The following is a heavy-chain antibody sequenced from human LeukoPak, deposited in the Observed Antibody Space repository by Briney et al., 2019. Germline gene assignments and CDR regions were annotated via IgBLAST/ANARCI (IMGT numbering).Heavy chain of an antibody. V-gene: IGHV4-34*09. Sequence: SETLSLTCAVYGGSFSGYYWSWIRQPPGKGLEWIGEINHSGSTNYNPSLKSRLSIAVDTSRNQFSLKLTSVIAADTAVYYCASCEAPITPPPYGFDVWGQGTEVTVSS. J-gene: IGHJ6*02. CDR1: GGSFSGYY. CDR3: ASCEAPITPPPYGFDV. D-gene: IGHD5-12*01. CDR2: INHSGST.